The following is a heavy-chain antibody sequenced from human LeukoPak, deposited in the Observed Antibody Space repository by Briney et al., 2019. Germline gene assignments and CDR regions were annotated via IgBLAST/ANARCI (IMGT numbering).Heavy chain of an antibody. CDR2: IYTSGST. V-gene: IGHV4-59*10. D-gene: IGHD4-23*01. CDR1: GGSFSGYY. J-gene: IGHJ3*02. Sequence: PSETLSLTCAVYGGSFSGYYWSWIRQPPGKGLEWIGRIYTSGSTNYNPSLKSRVTMSVDTSKNQFSLKLSSVTAADTAVYYCARYDYGGTEPSDAFDIWGQGTMVTVSS. CDR3: ARYDYGGTEPSDAFDI.